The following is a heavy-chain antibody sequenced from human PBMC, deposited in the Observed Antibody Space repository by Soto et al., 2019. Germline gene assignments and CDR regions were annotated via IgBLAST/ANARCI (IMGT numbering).Heavy chain of an antibody. CDR3: ASSTDYYGSGSLLDY. Sequence: SETLSLTCTVSGGSISSSSYYWGWIRQPPGKGLEWIGSIYYSGSTYYNPSLKSRVTISVDTSKNQFSLKLSSVTAADTAVYYCASSTDYYGSGSLLDYWGQGTLVTVSS. J-gene: IGHJ4*02. CDR1: GGSISSSSYY. CDR2: IYYSGST. D-gene: IGHD3-10*01. V-gene: IGHV4-39*01.